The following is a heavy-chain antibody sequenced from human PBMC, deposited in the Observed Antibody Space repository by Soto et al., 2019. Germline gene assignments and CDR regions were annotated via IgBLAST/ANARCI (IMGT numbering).Heavy chain of an antibody. CDR1: GYTFTNYG. CDR3: ARGVGSGSYYNQYNWFDP. CDR2: INVYNGNT. D-gene: IGHD3-10*01. Sequence: ASVKVCCKASGYTFTNYGISWVRQAPGQGLEWMGWINVYNGNTKYAQKVQGRVTMTTDTSTSTAYMELRSLRSDDTAVYYCARGVGSGSYYNQYNWFDPWGLGTLVTVSS. J-gene: IGHJ5*01. V-gene: IGHV1-18*01.